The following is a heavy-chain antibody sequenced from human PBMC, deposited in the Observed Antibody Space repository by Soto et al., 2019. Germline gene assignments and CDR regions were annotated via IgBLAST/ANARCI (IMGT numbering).Heavy chain of an antibody. D-gene: IGHD6-19*01. CDR1: GFTFSSYW. J-gene: IGHJ4*02. CDR3: ARRRSSSGWKTNFDY. V-gene: IGHV3-74*01. Sequence: EVQLVESGGGLVQPGGSLRLSCAASGFTFSSYWMHWVRQAPGKGLVWVSRINSDGSSTSYADSVKGRFTISRDNAKNTLYLQMNSLRAEDTAVYYCARRRSSSGWKTNFDYWGQGTLVTVSS. CDR2: INSDGSST.